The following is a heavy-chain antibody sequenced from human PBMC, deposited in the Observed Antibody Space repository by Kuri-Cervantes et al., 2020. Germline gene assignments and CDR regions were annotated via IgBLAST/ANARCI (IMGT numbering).Heavy chain of an antibody. J-gene: IGHJ6*02. D-gene: IGHD3-16*01. CDR1: GFTFSSYA. Sequence: GGSLRLSCAASGFTFSSYAMSWVRQAPGKGLEWVSAISGSGGSTYYADSVKGRFTISRDNSKNTLYLQMNSRRAEDTAVYYCARGPTGGVGGVNFYGMDVWGQGTTVTVSS. V-gene: IGHV3-23*01. CDR2: ISGSGGST. CDR3: ARGPTGGVGGVNFYGMDV.